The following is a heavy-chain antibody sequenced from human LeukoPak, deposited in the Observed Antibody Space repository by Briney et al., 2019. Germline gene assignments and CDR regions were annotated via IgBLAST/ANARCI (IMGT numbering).Heavy chain of an antibody. Sequence: SQTLSLTCTVSGGSISSGGYYWSWIRQHPGKGLEWIGYIYYSGSTYYNPSLKSRVTISVDTSKNQFSLKLSSVTAADTAVYYCARGYHDSSGYFDYWGQGTLVIVSS. CDR3: ARGYHDSSGYFDY. CDR1: GGSISSGGYY. D-gene: IGHD3-22*01. J-gene: IGHJ4*02. CDR2: IYYSGST. V-gene: IGHV4-31*03.